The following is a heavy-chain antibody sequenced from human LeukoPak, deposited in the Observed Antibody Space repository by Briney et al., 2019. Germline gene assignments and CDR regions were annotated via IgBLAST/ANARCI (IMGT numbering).Heavy chain of an antibody. V-gene: IGHV4-59*08. J-gene: IGHJ3*01. CDR3: ARDDYGVFDAFDV. CDR1: GASISSHY. Sequence: SQTLSLTCTVSGASISSHYWSWVRQPPGKGLGWIGYIYNSGSTNYNPSLKSRVTISLDTSKNQFSLHLTSVTAADTAVYFCARDDYGVFDAFDVWGQGTVVTVSS. D-gene: IGHD3-16*01. CDR2: IYNSGST.